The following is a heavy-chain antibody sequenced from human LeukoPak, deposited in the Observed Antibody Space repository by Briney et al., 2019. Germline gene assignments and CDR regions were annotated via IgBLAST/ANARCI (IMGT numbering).Heavy chain of an antibody. D-gene: IGHD4-23*01. V-gene: IGHV4-34*01. CDR3: ARAPTTVATLSYYFDF. CDR2: INHRGIT. CDR1: GGSFIGSF. J-gene: IGHJ4*02. Sequence: SETLSLTCAVSGGSFIGSFWNSIRQPPGKGLEWIAEINHRGITNYHPSLKSRVTISVDTSKNQFSLKLTSVTAADTAVYYCARAPTTVATLSYYFDFWGQGTPVPVSS.